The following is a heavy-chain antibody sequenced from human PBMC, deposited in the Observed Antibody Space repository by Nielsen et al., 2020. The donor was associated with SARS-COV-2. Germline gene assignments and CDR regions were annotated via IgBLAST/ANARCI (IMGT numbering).Heavy chain of an antibody. CDR3: ARDRFYCSGGSCYLLGYYYYYGMDV. J-gene: IGHJ6*02. CDR2: ISWNSGSI. CDR1: GFTFDDYA. V-gene: IGHV3-9*01. Sequence: GGSLRLSCAASGFTFDDYAMHWVRHAPGKGLEWVSGISWNSGSIGYADSVKGRFTISRDNAKNSLYLQMNSLRAEDTAVYYCARDRFYCSGGSCYLLGYYYYYGMDVWGQGTTVTVSS. D-gene: IGHD2-15*01.